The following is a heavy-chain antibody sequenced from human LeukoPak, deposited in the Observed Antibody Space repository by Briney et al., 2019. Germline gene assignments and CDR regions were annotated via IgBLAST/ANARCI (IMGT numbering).Heavy chain of an antibody. CDR3: ARDYSSGWYPYYYYGMDV. CDR2: INSDGSST. Sequence: GGSLRLSCAASGFTFSSYWMHWVRQAPGKGLVWVSRINSDGSSTSYADSVKGRFTISRDNAKNTLYLQMNSLRAEDTAVYYCARDYSSGWYPYYYYGMDVWGQGTTVTVSS. V-gene: IGHV3-74*01. J-gene: IGHJ6*02. D-gene: IGHD6-19*01. CDR1: GFTFSSYW.